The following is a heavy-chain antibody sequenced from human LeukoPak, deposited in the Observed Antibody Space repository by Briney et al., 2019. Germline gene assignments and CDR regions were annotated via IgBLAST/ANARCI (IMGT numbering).Heavy chain of an antibody. Sequence: GGSLRLSCAASGFTFSTYWMSWVRQAPGKGLEWVANIKQDGSEKYYVDSVKGRFTISRDNAKNSLYLQINSLRAEDTAMYYCAKDSAGNDYWGQGTLVTVSS. CDR3: AKDSAGNDY. CDR1: GFTFSTYW. V-gene: IGHV3-7*01. D-gene: IGHD6-13*01. CDR2: IKQDGSEK. J-gene: IGHJ4*02.